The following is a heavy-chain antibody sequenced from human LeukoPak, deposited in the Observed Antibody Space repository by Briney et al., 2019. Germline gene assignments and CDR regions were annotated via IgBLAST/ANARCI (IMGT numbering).Heavy chain of an antibody. CDR2: IYRSGDT. J-gene: IGHJ4*02. V-gene: IGHV3-53*01. CDR3: AKWRPKTIIFGGLNYFDY. Sequence: GGSLRLSCVASELPVSGDFMSWLRLAPGKGLEWVSIIYRSGDTYYAGSVKGRFTISRDNSKNTLYLQMNSLRAEDTAVYYCAKWRPKTIIFGGLNYFDYWGQGTLVTVSS. CDR1: ELPVSGDF. D-gene: IGHD3-3*01.